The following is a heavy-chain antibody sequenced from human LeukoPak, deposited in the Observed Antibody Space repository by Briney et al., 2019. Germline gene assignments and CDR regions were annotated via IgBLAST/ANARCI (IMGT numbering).Heavy chain of an antibody. J-gene: IGHJ5*02. Sequence: SETLSLTCTVSGGSISSSSYYWGWIRQPPGKGLEWIGSIYYSGSTYYNPSLKNRVTISVDTSKNQFSLKLSSVTAADTAVYYCARCYYDSIGLRFDPWGQGTLVTVSS. CDR2: IYYSGST. CDR1: GGSISSSSYY. CDR3: ARCYYDSIGLRFDP. V-gene: IGHV4-39*07. D-gene: IGHD3-22*01.